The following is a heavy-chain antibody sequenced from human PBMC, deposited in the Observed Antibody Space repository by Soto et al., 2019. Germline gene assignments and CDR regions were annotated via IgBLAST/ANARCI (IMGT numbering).Heavy chain of an antibody. J-gene: IGHJ6*02. CDR2: INPNSGGT. CDR3: ARETAMVFYYYYYYGMDV. Sequence: ASVKVSCKASGYTFTGYYMHWVRQAPGQGLEWMGWINPNSGGTNYAQKFQGRVTMTRDTSISTAYMELSRLRSDDTAVYYCARETAMVFYYYYYYGMDVWGQGTTVTV. CDR1: GYTFTGYY. V-gene: IGHV1-2*02. D-gene: IGHD5-18*01.